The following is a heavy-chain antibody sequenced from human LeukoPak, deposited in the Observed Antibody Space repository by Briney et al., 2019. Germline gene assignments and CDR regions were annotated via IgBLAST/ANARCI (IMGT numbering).Heavy chain of an antibody. CDR1: GFTFSSYG. J-gene: IGHJ4*02. CDR3: AKDLSRYIVVVPAATPWDY. D-gene: IGHD2-2*02. V-gene: IGHV3-30*02. Sequence: GGSLRLSCAASGFTFSSYGMHWVRQSPGKGLEWLAFIRYDGSNKYYADSVKGRFTISRDNSKNTLYLQMNSLRAEDTAVYYCAKDLSRYIVVVPAATPWDYWGQGTLVTVSS. CDR2: IRYDGSNK.